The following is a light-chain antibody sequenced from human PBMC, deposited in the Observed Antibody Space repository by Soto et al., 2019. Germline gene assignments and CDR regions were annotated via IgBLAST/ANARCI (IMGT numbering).Light chain of an antibody. Sequence: EIVMTQSPATLSVSPGERATLSCRASQSVSSNLAWYQQKPGQAPKLLIYGASTRESGVPARFSGSGSGTEFTLTISSLQPEDSATYYCQQYNSYSTTFGQGTKV. CDR3: QQYNSYSTT. V-gene: IGKV3-15*01. CDR1: QSVSSN. J-gene: IGKJ1*01. CDR2: GAS.